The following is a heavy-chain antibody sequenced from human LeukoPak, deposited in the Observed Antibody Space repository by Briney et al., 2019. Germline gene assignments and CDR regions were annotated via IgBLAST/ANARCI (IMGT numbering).Heavy chain of an antibody. CDR3: ATDMVGYCGDVTCYSQAY. Sequence: ASVKVSCKVSGYSLTALSMHWVRQAPGKGLEWMGGFDPEVGKTMYSDKLNGRLTVTDDTSADTAYMQLSSLRLEDKGVYYCATDMVGYCGDVTCYSQAYWGQGTLVNVSS. J-gene: IGHJ4*02. CDR2: FDPEVGKT. CDR1: GYSLTALS. V-gene: IGHV1-24*01. D-gene: IGHD6-19*01.